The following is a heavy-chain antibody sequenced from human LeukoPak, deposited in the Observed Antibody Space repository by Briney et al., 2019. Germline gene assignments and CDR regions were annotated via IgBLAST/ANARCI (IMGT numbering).Heavy chain of an antibody. CDR2: IRESGRDT. CDR1: GYTFPICA. CDR3: AKSTHGACCYGLDV. Sequence: GGSLTLPCTAWGYTFPICAMSGARQAPGGGREGVSAIRESGRDTYYTASVKARFTISRDNSRDTLYLQMNSLRVEDTAVYFCAKSTHGACCYGLDVWGQGTTVTVSS. V-gene: IGHV3-23*01. D-gene: IGHD2-21*02. J-gene: IGHJ6*02.